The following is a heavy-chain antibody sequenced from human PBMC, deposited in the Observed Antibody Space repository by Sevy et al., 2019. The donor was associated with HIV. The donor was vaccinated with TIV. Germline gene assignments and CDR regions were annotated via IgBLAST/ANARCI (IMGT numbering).Heavy chain of an antibody. CDR3: AKGTTRFLEWSRTQYFDY. CDR2: ISGSGGST. CDR1: GFTFSSYA. V-gene: IGHV3-23*01. J-gene: IGHJ4*02. Sequence: SGFLRLSCAASGFTFSSYAMSWVRQAPGKGLEWVSAISGSGGSTYYADSVKGRFTISRDNSKNTLYLQMNSLRAEDTAVYYCAKGTTRFLEWSRTQYFDYWGQGTLVTVSS. D-gene: IGHD3-3*01.